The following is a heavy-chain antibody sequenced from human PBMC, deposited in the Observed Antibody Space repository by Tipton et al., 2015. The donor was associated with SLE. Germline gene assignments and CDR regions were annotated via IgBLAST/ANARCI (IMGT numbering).Heavy chain of an antibody. CDR2: ISGYNGDT. Sequence: QSGAEVKKPGSSVKVSCKASGYTFTSYGFSWVRQAPGQGLKWMGWISGYNGDTHYAQKIQGRVTMTTDTSTTTAYMELRSLRSDDTAIYYCGRGSSSRDYWGQGTLVTVSS. D-gene: IGHD6-6*01. CDR3: GRGSSSRDY. V-gene: IGHV1-18*01. CDR1: GYTFTSYG. J-gene: IGHJ4*02.